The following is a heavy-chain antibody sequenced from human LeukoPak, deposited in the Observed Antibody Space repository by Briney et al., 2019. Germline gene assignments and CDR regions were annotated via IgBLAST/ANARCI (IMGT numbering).Heavy chain of an antibody. D-gene: IGHD2-15*01. Sequence: SETLPLTCTVSGGSISSGDYYWSWIRQPPGKGLEWIGYTYYSGSTYYNPSLKSRVTISVDTSKNQFSLKLSSVTAADTAVYYCARAVVVVTAPDAFDIWGQGTMVTVSS. CDR3: ARAVVVVTAPDAFDI. J-gene: IGHJ3*02. CDR2: TYYSGST. V-gene: IGHV4-30-4*01. CDR1: GGSISSGDYY.